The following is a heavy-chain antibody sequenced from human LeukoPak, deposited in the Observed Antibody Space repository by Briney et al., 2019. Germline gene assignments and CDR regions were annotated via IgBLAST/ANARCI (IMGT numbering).Heavy chain of an antibody. CDR2: ISAYNGNT. Sequence: GASVKVSCKASGYTFTSYGISWVRQAPGQGLEWMGWISAYNGNTNYAQKLQGRVTMTTDTSTSTAYMELRSLRSDDTAVYYCARSHLGGIDGEQQLVNWGQGTLVTVSS. J-gene: IGHJ4*02. CDR3: ARSHLGGIDGEQQLVN. V-gene: IGHV1-18*01. D-gene: IGHD6-13*01. CDR1: GYTFTSYG.